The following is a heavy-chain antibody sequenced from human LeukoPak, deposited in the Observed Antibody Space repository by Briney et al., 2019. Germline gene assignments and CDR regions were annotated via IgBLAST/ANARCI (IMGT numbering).Heavy chain of an antibody. CDR1: GFTFSSYA. J-gene: IGHJ3*02. Sequence: PGGSLRLSCAASGFTFSSYAMSWVRQAPGKGLEWVSYISSSGSTIYYADSVKGRFTISRDNAKSSLYLQMNSLRAEDTAVYYCARDLDCSSTSCYKADAFDIWGQGTMVTVSS. V-gene: IGHV3-48*04. D-gene: IGHD2-2*02. CDR2: ISSSGSTI. CDR3: ARDLDCSSTSCYKADAFDI.